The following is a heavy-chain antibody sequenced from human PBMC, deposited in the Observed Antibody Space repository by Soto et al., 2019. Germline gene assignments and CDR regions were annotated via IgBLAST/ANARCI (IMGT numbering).Heavy chain of an antibody. CDR1: GDSVSSNSAA. CDR2: TYYRSKWYN. D-gene: IGHD3-10*01. V-gene: IGHV6-1*01. Sequence: PSQTLSLTCAISGDSVSSNSAAWNWIRQSPSRGLEWLGRTYYRSKWYNDYAVSVKSRITTNPDTSKNQFSLQLNSVTPEDTAVYYCARDWGITMVRGVYYFDYWGQGTLVTVSS. CDR3: ARDWGITMVRGVYYFDY. J-gene: IGHJ4*02.